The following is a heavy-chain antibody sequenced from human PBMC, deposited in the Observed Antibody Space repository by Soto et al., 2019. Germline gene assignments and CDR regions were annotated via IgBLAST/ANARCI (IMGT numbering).Heavy chain of an antibody. CDR2: VNSDGTST. J-gene: IGHJ4*02. Sequence: EVQLVESGGELVQPGGSLRLSCAASGLNFSGYWMHWVRQAPGKGLVWVSRVNSDGTSTAYADYVKGRFTISRDNAKNTLYLQMSSLRAEDTAVYYCARGWTGGYWGQGTLVTVS. CDR3: ARGWTGGY. D-gene: IGHD2-15*01. CDR1: GLNFSGYW. V-gene: IGHV3-74*01.